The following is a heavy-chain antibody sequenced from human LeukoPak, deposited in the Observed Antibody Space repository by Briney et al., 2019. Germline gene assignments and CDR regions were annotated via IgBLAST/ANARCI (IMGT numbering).Heavy chain of an antibody. J-gene: IGHJ3*02. CDR2: ISSSSSYI. Sequence: GGSLRLSCAASGFTFSSYSMNWVRQAPGKGLEWVSSISSSSSYIYYADSVKGRFTISRDNAKNSLYLQMNSLRAEDTAVYYCARDDSSRHDAFDIWGQGTMATVSS. V-gene: IGHV3-21*01. CDR1: GFTFSSYS. CDR3: ARDDSSRHDAFDI. D-gene: IGHD6-13*01.